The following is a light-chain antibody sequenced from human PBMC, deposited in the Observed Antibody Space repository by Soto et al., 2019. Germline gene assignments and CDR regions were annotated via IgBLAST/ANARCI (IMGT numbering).Light chain of an antibody. CDR1: QSISSY. CDR2: GAS. CDR3: QQSYSIPWT. J-gene: IGKJ1*01. Sequence: DIQMTQSPSSLSASVGDRVTITCRASQSISSYVNWYQQSPGKAPKVLLYGASSLQSGVPSRFSGTGYGTDFTLTVSNLQPEDFATYYCQQSYSIPWTFGQGTRVEIK. V-gene: IGKV1-39*01.